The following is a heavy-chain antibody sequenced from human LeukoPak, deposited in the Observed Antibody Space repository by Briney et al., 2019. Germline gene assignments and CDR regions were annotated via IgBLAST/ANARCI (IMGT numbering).Heavy chain of an antibody. Sequence: PGGSLRLSCAASGVTVSSNYMSWVRQAPGKGLEWVSVIYSGGSTYYADSVKGRFTISRHNSKNTLYLQMNSLRAEDTAVYYCRSVDTAMVDDYYFDYWGQGTLVTVSS. D-gene: IGHD5-18*01. V-gene: IGHV3-53*04. J-gene: IGHJ4*02. CDR2: IYSGGST. CDR1: GVTVSSNY. CDR3: RSVDTAMVDDYYFDY.